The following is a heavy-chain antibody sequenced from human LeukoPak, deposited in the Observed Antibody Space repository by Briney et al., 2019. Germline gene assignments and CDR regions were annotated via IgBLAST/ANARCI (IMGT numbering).Heavy chain of an antibody. CDR2: ISGSGGLT. Sequence: PGGSLRLSCAVSGSIFGSYAMSWVRQAPGKGLEWVSVISGSGGLTYYADSVKGRFTISRDNSKNTLYLQMNSLRADDTAVYYCARDLRRDCSTTTCYAFDYWGQGTLVTVSS. V-gene: IGHV3-23*01. CDR3: ARDLRRDCSTTTCYAFDY. J-gene: IGHJ4*02. CDR1: GSIFGSYA. D-gene: IGHD2-2*01.